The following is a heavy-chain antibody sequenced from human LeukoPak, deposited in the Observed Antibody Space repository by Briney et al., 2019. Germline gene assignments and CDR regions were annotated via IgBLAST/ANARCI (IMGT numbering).Heavy chain of an antibody. D-gene: IGHD3-22*01. CDR2: IYYSGCT. Sequence: SETLSLTCTVSGGSISSSSYYWGWVRQPPGRGLEWIGSIYYSGCTYYNPSLKSRVTISVDTSKNQFSLKLSSVTAADTAVYYCARLTGYYEPFDPWGQGTLVTVSS. CDR3: ARLTGYYEPFDP. V-gene: IGHV4-39*01. CDR1: GGSISSSSYY. J-gene: IGHJ5*02.